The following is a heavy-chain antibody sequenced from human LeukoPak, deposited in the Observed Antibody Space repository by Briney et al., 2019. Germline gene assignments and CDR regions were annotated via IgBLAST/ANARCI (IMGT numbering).Heavy chain of an antibody. J-gene: IGHJ4*02. V-gene: IGHV3-48*02. CDR3: ARENEGFGYNPLDY. D-gene: IGHD5-24*01. CDR2: ISRSRTTM. CDR1: GFTFSDYS. Sequence: PGGSLRLSCAASGFTFSDYSMNWVRQAPGKGLEWVSYISRSRTTMFYGDSVKGRFTISGDNAKNSLYLQMNSLRDEDTAVYYCARENEGFGYNPLDYWGQGTLVTVSS.